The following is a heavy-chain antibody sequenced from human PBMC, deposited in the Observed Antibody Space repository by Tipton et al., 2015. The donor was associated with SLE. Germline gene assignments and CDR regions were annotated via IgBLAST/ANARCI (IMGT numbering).Heavy chain of an antibody. V-gene: IGHV4-61*02. CDR2: IYTSGSP. Sequence: LRLSCTVSGGSISSGSYYWSWIRQPAGKGLEWIGRIYTSGSPNYNPSLKSRVTISVDTSKNQFSLKLSSVTAADTAVYYCARAIAYQQLAPMDVWGKGTTVTVSS. J-gene: IGHJ6*03. CDR1: GGSISSGSYY. D-gene: IGHD6-13*01. CDR3: ARAIAYQQLAPMDV.